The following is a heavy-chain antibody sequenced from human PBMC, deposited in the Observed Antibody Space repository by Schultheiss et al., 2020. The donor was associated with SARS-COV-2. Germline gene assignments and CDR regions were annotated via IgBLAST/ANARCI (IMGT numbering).Heavy chain of an antibody. J-gene: IGHJ4*02. CDR1: GYNFASHW. CDR3: ARGPYYDFWSGYYDY. Sequence: GESLKISCKGSGYNFASHWIGWVRQMPGKGLEWMGIIYPGDSDTRYSPSFQGQVTISADKSISTAYLQWSSLKASDTAMYYCARGPYYDFWSGYYDYWGQGTLVTVSS. D-gene: IGHD3-3*01. CDR2: IYPGDSDT. V-gene: IGHV5-51*01.